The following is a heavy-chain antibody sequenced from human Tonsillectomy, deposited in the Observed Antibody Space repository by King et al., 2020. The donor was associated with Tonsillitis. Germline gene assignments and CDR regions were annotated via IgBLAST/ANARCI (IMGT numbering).Heavy chain of an antibody. J-gene: IGHJ4*02. V-gene: IGHV4-38-2*01. CDR1: GFSISSGYY. D-gene: IGHD2-15*01. CDR2: IYHSGST. Sequence: VQLQESGPGLVKPSETLSLTCAVSGFSISSGYYWGWVRQSPVKGLEWIGSIYHSGSTNYNPPLKSRVTMSVDTSKNQFSLKLSSVTAADTAVYYCARLGAWYYFDYWGQGTLVTVSS. CDR3: ARLGAWYYFDY.